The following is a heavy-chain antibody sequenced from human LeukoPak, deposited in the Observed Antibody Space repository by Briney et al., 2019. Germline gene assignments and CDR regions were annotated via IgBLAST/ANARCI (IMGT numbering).Heavy chain of an antibody. D-gene: IGHD6-6*01. CDR2: ISYDGSNK. CDR1: GFTFSSYG. CDR3: SRLDY. J-gene: IGHJ4*02. V-gene: IGHV3-30*03. Sequence: GGSLRLSCAASGFTFSSYGMHWVRQAPGKGLEWGAVISYDGSNKYYADSVKGRFTISRDNSKNTLYLQMNSLRAEDTAVYYCSRLDYWGQGTLVTVSS.